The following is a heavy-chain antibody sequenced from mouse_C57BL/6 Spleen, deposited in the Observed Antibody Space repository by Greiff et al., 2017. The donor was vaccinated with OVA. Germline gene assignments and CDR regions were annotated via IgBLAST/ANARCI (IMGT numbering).Heavy chain of an antibody. CDR3: ASRANYGSSPFAY. CDR1: GYTFTSYG. Sequence: VQLQQSGAELARPGASVKLSCKASGYTFTSYGISWVKQRTGQGLEWIGEIYPRSGNTYYNEKFKGKATLTADKSSSTAYMELRSLTSEDAAVYFCASRANYGSSPFAYWGQGTLVTVSA. D-gene: IGHD1-1*01. J-gene: IGHJ3*01. V-gene: IGHV1-81*01. CDR2: IYPRSGNT.